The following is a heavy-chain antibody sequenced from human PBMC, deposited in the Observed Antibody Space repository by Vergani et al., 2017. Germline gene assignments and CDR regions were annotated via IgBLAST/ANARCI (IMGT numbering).Heavy chain of an antibody. D-gene: IGHD6-19*01. J-gene: IGHJ4*02. CDR1: GGSFSGYY. Sequence: QVQLQQWGAGLLKPSETLSLTCAVYGGSFSGYYWSWIRQPPGKGLEWIGEINHSGSTNYNPSLKCRVTISVDTSKNQFSLKLTSVTAADTAVYYCARGKNSSGWYAGFDYWGQGTLVTVSS. V-gene: IGHV4-34*01. CDR2: INHSGST. CDR3: ARGKNSSGWYAGFDY.